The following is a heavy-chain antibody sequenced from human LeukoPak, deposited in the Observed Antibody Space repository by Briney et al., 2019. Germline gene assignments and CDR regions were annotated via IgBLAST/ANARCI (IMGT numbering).Heavy chain of an antibody. CDR1: GFTFSSYA. V-gene: IGHV3-23*01. CDR3: AKDRGSSAWYPHDY. Sequence: GGSLRLSCAAPGFTFSSYAMSWVRQAPGKGLEWVSTISGSGSSTYYADSVKGRFTISRDNSKNTLYLQMNSLRAEDTAVYYCAKDRGSSAWYPHDYWGQGTLVTVSS. CDR2: ISGSGSST. D-gene: IGHD6-19*01. J-gene: IGHJ4*02.